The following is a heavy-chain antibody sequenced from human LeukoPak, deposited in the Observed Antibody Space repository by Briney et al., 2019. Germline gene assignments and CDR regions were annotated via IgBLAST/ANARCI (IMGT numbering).Heavy chain of an antibody. CDR3: ARARSSSSWDYYYYYYMDV. Sequence: ASVKVSCKASGYTFTSYYMHWVRQAPGQGLEWMGIINPSGGSTSYAQKFQGRVTMTRDMSTSTVYMELSSLRSEDTAVYYCARARSSSSWDYYYYYYMDVWGKGTTVTVSS. CDR1: GYTFTSYY. D-gene: IGHD6-13*01. CDR2: INPSGGST. V-gene: IGHV1-46*01. J-gene: IGHJ6*03.